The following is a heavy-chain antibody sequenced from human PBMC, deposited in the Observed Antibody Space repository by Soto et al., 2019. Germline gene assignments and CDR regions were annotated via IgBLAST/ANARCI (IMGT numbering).Heavy chain of an antibody. D-gene: IGHD6-19*01. CDR1: GGSIISYY. Sequence: QVQLQESGPGLVKPSETLSLTCTVSGGSIISYYWSWIRQSPEKGLEWIGYIHHSGSTLYNPSLHNRATVSLDRSNNQFSLKLTSVTAADTALYYCAREVRSNTGWYWDYGGQGTLVTVSS. J-gene: IGHJ4*02. CDR3: AREVRSNTGWYWDY. CDR2: IHHSGST. V-gene: IGHV4-59*01.